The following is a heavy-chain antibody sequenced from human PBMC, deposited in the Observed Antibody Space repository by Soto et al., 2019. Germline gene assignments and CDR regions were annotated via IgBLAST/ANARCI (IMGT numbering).Heavy chain of an antibody. Sequence: SETLSLTCAVYGGSFSGYYWSWIRQPPGKGLEWIGEINHSGSTNYNPSLKSRVTISVDTSKNQFSLKLSSVTAADTAVYYCARARSDIKKTRYYYDSSGYLDYWGQGTLVTVSS. J-gene: IGHJ4*02. CDR1: GGSFSGYY. CDR2: INHSGST. D-gene: IGHD3-22*01. V-gene: IGHV4-34*01. CDR3: ARARSDIKKTRYYYDSSGYLDY.